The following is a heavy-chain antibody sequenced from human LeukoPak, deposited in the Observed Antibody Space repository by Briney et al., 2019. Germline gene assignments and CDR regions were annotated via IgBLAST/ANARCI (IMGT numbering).Heavy chain of an antibody. CDR1: GAAINSPNYY. Sequence: SETLSLTCTVSGAAINSPNYYWTWIRQPAGKGLEWIGYIYHSGSTYYNPSLKSRVTISVDRSKNQFSLKLSSVTAADTAVYYCARGPYGSGSYYISNFDYWGQGTLVTVSS. CDR3: ARGPYGSGSYYISNFDY. J-gene: IGHJ4*02. CDR2: IYHSGST. D-gene: IGHD3-10*01. V-gene: IGHV4-30-2*01.